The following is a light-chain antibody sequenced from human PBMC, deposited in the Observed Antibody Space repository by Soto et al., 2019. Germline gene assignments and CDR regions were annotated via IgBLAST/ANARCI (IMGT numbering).Light chain of an antibody. J-gene: IGKJ1*01. CDR1: QGISSY. Sequence: DIQLTQSPSFLSASVGDRVTITCRASQGISSYLAWYQQKPGKAPKVLIYGASTLQSGVPSRFSGSGSGTEFTLTISSLQAEDFATYYCQQLNSYPCTFGQGTKVEIK. CDR2: GAS. CDR3: QQLNSYPCT. V-gene: IGKV1-9*01.